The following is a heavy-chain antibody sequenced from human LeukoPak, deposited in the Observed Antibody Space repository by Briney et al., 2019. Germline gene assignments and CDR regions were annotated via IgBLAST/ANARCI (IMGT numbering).Heavy chain of an antibody. V-gene: IGHV3-23*01. CDR3: AKGHSSSSGKFDY. CDR1: GFTFSNYA. J-gene: IGHJ4*02. CDR2: ISGGGDSI. D-gene: IGHD6-6*01. Sequence: GGSLRLSCAASGFTFSNYAMSWVRQAPGKGLDWVSTISGGGDSIHYADSGKGRFTISRDNSKDTLYLQMNSLRAEDTAVYYCAKGHSSSSGKFDYWGQGTLVTVSS.